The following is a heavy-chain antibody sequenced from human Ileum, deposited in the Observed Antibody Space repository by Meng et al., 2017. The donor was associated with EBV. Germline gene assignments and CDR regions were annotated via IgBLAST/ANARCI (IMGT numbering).Heavy chain of an antibody. J-gene: IGHJ4*02. Sequence: QILQGGVGSLKPLEHLSLPGACDGGSFSGYYWSGIRQPPGKGLEWIGEINQSGSTNYNPSLKSRVTISVDTSKNQFSLKLSSVTAADTAVYYCARGNKVSDRGFDYWGQGTLVTVSS. CDR1: GGSFSGYY. CDR3: ARGNKVSDRGFDY. D-gene: IGHD3-10*01. CDR2: INQSGST. V-gene: IGHV4-34*01.